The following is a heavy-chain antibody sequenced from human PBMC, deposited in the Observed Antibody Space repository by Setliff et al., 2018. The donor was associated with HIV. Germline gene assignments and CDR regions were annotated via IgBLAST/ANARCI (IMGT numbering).Heavy chain of an antibody. CDR1: GFTFSSNW. D-gene: IGHD2-8*01. V-gene: IGHV3-23*01. Sequence: GGSLRLSCAASGFTFSSNWMSWVRQAPGKGLEWVSYITDSGAYYADSVKGRFTISRDTSKNTLYLQLNSLRAEDTAVYYCRIPPNGGRSFDVWGQGTMVTVSS. CDR2: ITDSGA. CDR3: RIPPNGGRSFDV. J-gene: IGHJ3*01.